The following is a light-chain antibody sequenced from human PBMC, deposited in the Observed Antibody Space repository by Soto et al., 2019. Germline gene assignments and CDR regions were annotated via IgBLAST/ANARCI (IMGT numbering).Light chain of an antibody. CDR2: AAS. V-gene: IGKV1D-12*01. CDR3: QQANSSPYT. J-gene: IGKJ2*01. Sequence: DIQLTQSPSSVSASVGDTVTITCRASQASSTWLAWYQQKAGNAPKLLVYAASTLQSGVPSRFSGSGSGTAFTLTINSLQREDFATYYGQQANSSPYTFGQGTILEIK. CDR1: QASSTW.